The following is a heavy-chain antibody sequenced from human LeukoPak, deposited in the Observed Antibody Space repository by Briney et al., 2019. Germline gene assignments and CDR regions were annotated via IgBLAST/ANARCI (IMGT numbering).Heavy chain of an antibody. CDR3: ARGPYSSGWYVWFDP. CDR1: GGTFSSYA. J-gene: IGHJ5*02. CDR2: IIPIFGTA. Sequence: GASVKASCKASGGTFSSYAISWVRQAPGQGLEWMGGIIPIFGTANYAQKFQGRVTITADESTSTAYMEQSSLRSEDTAVYYCARGPYSSGWYVWFDPWGQGTLVTVSS. V-gene: IGHV1-69*13. D-gene: IGHD6-19*01.